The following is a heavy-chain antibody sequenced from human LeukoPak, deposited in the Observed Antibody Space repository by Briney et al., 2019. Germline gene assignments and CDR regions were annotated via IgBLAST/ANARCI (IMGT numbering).Heavy chain of an antibody. V-gene: IGHV3-23*01. Sequence: SGGSLRLSCAAPGFTFSSYAMNWVRQAPGKGLEWVSGISGSGGSAYYADSVKGRFTISRGNSKNTLYLQMNSLRAEDTAVYYCANVRLGYSGYDGSLYYYGMDVWGQGTTVTVSS. J-gene: IGHJ6*02. CDR1: GFTFSSYA. CDR3: ANVRLGYSGYDGSLYYYGMDV. D-gene: IGHD5-12*01. CDR2: ISGSGGSA.